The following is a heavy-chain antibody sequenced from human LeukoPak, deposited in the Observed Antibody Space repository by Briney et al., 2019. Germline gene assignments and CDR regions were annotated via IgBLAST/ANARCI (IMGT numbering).Heavy chain of an antibody. D-gene: IGHD1-26*01. Sequence: PSETLSLTCAVYGGSFSGYYWSWIRQPPGKGLEWIGEINHSGSTNYNPSLKSRVTISVDTSKNQFSLKLSSVTAADTAVYYCARDVVGATIFDYWGQGTLLTVSS. V-gene: IGHV4-34*01. CDR2: INHSGST. J-gene: IGHJ4*02. CDR3: ARDVVGATIFDY. CDR1: GGSFSGYY.